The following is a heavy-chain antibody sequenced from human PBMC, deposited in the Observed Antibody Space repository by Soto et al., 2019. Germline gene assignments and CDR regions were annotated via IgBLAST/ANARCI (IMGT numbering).Heavy chain of an antibody. CDR3: ARLGPRRNWFDP. V-gene: IGHV4-34*01. Sequence: SETLSLTCAVYGGSFSGYYWSWVRQPPGKGLEWIGEINHSGSTNYNPSLKSRVTISVDTSKNQFSLKLSSVTAADTAVYYCARLGPRRNWFDPWGQGTLVTVSS. CDR2: INHSGST. J-gene: IGHJ5*02. CDR1: GGSFSGYY. D-gene: IGHD7-27*01.